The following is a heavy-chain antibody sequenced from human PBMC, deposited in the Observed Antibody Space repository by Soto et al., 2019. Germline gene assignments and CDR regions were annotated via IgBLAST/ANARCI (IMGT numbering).Heavy chain of an antibody. V-gene: IGHV1-18*01. Sequence: GASVKVSCKASGYTFSSYGINWVRQAPGQGLEWLGWVSPYDGYTNYAQILQGRVSMTTDTSTKTAYMEVRSLRSDDTAVYYCARGGYYDGSGSRNYFYYGMNFWGQGTMVTVSS. CDR2: VSPYDGYT. CDR3: ARGGYYDGSGSRNYFYYGMNF. CDR1: GYTFSSYG. J-gene: IGHJ6*02. D-gene: IGHD3-22*01.